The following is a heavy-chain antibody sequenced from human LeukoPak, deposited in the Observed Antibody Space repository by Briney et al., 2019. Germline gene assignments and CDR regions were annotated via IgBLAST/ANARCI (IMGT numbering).Heavy chain of an antibody. CDR1: GYTFTSYG. D-gene: IGHD5-18*01. V-gene: IGHV1-18*01. CDR2: ISAYNGNT. J-gene: IGHJ5*02. CDR3: ARVRNTAMVRGYNWFDP. Sequence: GASVKVSCKASGYTFTSYGISWVRQAPGQGLEWMGWISAYNGNTNYAQKLQGRVTMTTDTSTSTAYMELRSLRSDDTAVYYCARVRNTAMVRGYNWFDPWGQGTLVTVSS.